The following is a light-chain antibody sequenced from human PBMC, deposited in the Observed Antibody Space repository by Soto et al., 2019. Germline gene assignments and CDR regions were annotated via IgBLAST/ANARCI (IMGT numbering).Light chain of an antibody. CDR2: GTS. CDR1: QSFSSN. V-gene: IGKV3-15*01. Sequence: SPSTLSVSKEERATLSCGASQSFSSNVAWYQQKPGQAPRLLIYGTSTRVTGIPARFSGSGSGTEFTLTISSLQSEDFAVYYCQQYSNLLLPFGGGGMV. J-gene: IGKJ4*01. CDR3: QQYSNLLLP.